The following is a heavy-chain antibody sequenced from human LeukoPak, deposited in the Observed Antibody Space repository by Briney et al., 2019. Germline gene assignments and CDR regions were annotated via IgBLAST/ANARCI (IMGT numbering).Heavy chain of an antibody. J-gene: IGHJ4*02. CDR2: ISWGGGST. V-gene: IGHV3-43D*04. D-gene: IGHD3-10*01. Sequence: GGSLRLSCAASGFTFDDYAMHWVRPAPGKGLEWVSLISWGGGSTYYADSVKGRFTISKDNSKNSLYLHMNSLRAEDTALYYCAKDRSGNSYGHFDYWGQGTLVTVSP. CDR1: GFTFDDYA. CDR3: AKDRSGNSYGHFDY.